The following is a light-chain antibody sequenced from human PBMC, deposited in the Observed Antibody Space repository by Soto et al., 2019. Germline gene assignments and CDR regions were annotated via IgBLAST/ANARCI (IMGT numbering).Light chain of an antibody. CDR1: QSISTW. V-gene: IGKV1-5*03. Sequence: DIQMTQSPSTLSASVGDRVTITCRASQSISTWLAWYQQKPGKAPKLLIYKASNLEGGVPSRFSGSGSGTEFNITISSLQPDDFATYYCQQYNTYPLTCGGGTKVDIK. J-gene: IGKJ4*01. CDR2: KAS. CDR3: QQYNTYPLT.